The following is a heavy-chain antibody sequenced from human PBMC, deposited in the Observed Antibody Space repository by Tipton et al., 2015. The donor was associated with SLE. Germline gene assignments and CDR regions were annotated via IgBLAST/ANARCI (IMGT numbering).Heavy chain of an antibody. J-gene: IGHJ4*02. Sequence: TLSLTCAVYGGSFSGYYWSWIRQPPGKGLEWIGEINHRGSTNYNPSLKSRVTISVDTSKNQLSLNLSSMTAADTAVYYCARGLLDYWGQGTLVTVSS. CDR3: ARGLLDY. V-gene: IGHV4-34*01. CDR1: GGSFSGYY. CDR2: INHRGST.